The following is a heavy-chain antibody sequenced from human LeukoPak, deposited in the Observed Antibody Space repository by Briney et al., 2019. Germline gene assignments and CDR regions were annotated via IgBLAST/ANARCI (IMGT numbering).Heavy chain of an antibody. Sequence: GGSLRLSCDASGLTFSDYTMNWVRQAPGKGLEWVSSIDPSSFYRHYADSVKGRFTISRDNAKKTLFLQMNTLGVDDTAVYYCARSPPAPGGVTTYYDYWGLGTLVTVSS. CDR1: GLTFSDYT. CDR2: IDPSSFYR. V-gene: IGHV3-21*01. J-gene: IGHJ4*02. CDR3: ARSPPAPGGVTTYYDY. D-gene: IGHD3-16*01.